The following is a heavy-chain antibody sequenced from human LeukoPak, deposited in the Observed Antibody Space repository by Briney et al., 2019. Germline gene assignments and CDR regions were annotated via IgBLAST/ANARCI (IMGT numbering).Heavy chain of an antibody. D-gene: IGHD3-16*01. Sequence: PGGSLRLSCAASGFTFSSHWMAWVRQAPGKGLEWAANIKQDGSDKYYLDSMKGRLTISRDNAKNSLYLQVNSLRVEDTAVYYCASLNYGQVWGSPHYYFDYWGQGILVTVSS. V-gene: IGHV3-7*01. CDR2: IKQDGSDK. J-gene: IGHJ4*02. CDR1: GFTFSSHW. CDR3: ASLNYGQVWGSPHYYFDY.